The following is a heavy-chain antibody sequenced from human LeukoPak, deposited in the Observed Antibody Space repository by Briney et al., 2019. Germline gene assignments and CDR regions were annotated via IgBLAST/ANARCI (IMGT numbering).Heavy chain of an antibody. CDR2: IIPIFGTA. CDR1: GGTFISYA. Sequence: ASVKVSCKASGGTFISYAISWVRQAPGQGLEWMGGIIPIFGTANYAQKFQGRVTITADESTSTAYMELSSLRSEDTAVYYCARDLGGLERSGQYWGQGTLVTVSS. CDR3: ARDLGGLERSGQY. V-gene: IGHV1-69*13. D-gene: IGHD6-19*01. J-gene: IGHJ4*02.